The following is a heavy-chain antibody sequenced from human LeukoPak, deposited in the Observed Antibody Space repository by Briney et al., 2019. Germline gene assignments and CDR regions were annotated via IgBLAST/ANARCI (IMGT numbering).Heavy chain of an antibody. V-gene: IGHV3-30*02. CDR2: IRYDESYQ. CDR3: AAIAAAALY. J-gene: IGHJ4*02. D-gene: IGHD6-25*01. Sequence: GGSLRLSCAASGFTFSGYGMHWVRQAPGKGLEWVACIRYDESYQYYVDSVRGRFTISRDNSKNMLFLQMNSLGAEDTAVYYCAAIAAAALYWGQGTQVTVSS. CDR1: GFTFSGYG.